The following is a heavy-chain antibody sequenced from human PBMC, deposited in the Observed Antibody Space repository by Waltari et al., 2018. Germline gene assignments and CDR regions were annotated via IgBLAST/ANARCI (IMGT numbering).Heavy chain of an antibody. CDR2: ISKDGRTT. CDR3: ARSLAGRWYLGFDC. V-gene: IGHV3-74*02. Sequence: EEQLVESGGGLLQPGGSLRLSCAASGFTSDNFWMHWVRLVPGKGLVWLARISKDGRTTNYAEFVNGRLTISRDDAKNMLYLQMNSLRAEDTAVYYCARSLAGRWYLGFDCWGQGVLVTVSS. CDR1: GFTSDNFW. J-gene: IGHJ4*02. D-gene: IGHD6-13*01.